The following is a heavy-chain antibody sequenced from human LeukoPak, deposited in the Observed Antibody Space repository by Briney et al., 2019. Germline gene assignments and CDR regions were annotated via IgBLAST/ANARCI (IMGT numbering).Heavy chain of an antibody. V-gene: IGHV3-48*03. CDR3: ARGGAAIMY. Sequence: GGSLRLSCAASGFIFSAYELNWVRQSPGKGLEWISYISTSGSTIYYADSVKGRFTISRDNAKSSLYLQVNSLRVEDTAVYYCARGGAAIMYWGQGALVTVSS. CDR1: GFIFSAYE. CDR2: ISTSGSTI. D-gene: IGHD6-25*01. J-gene: IGHJ4*02.